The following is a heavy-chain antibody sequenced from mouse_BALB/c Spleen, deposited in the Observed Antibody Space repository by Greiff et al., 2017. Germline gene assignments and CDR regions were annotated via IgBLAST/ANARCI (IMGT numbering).Heavy chain of an antibody. Sequence: EVQLQQSGPGLVKPSQSLSLTCSVTGYSITSGYYWNWIRQFPGNKLEWMGYISYDGSNNYNPSLKNRISITRDTSKNQFFLKLNSVTTEDTATYYCARSFYYGSSYPLYWYFDVWGAGTTVTVSS. CDR3: ARSFYYGSSYPLYWYFDV. V-gene: IGHV3-6*02. J-gene: IGHJ1*01. CDR1: GYSITSGYY. D-gene: IGHD1-1*01. CDR2: ISYDGSN.